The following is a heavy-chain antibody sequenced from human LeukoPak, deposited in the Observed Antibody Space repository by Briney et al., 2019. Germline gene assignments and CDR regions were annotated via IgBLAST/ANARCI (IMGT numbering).Heavy chain of an antibody. CDR1: GYSISSGYY. Sequence: SETLSLTCAVSGYSISSGYYWGWIRQPPGKGLKWIGSIYHSGSTYYNPSLKSRVTISVDTSKNQFSLKLSSVTAADTAVYYCAGNLEWTNYYYYMDVWGKGTTVTVSS. V-gene: IGHV4-38-2*01. CDR3: AGNLEWTNYYYYMDV. CDR2: IYHSGST. D-gene: IGHD3-3*01. J-gene: IGHJ6*03.